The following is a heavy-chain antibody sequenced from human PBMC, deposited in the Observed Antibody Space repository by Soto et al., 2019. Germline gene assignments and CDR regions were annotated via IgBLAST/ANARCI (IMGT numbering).Heavy chain of an antibody. J-gene: IGHJ4*02. Sequence: LSLTCTVSGGSISGGGFSWSWIRQPPGKGLEWIGYILHTGGTQYNPSLKSRVSMSVDKSKNQFSLHLTSVTAADTAVYYCARLQFGEGFDYWCQGALVTVSS. D-gene: IGHD3-10*01. V-gene: IGHV4-30-2*01. CDR3: ARLQFGEGFDY. CDR1: GGSISGGGFS. CDR2: ILHTGGT.